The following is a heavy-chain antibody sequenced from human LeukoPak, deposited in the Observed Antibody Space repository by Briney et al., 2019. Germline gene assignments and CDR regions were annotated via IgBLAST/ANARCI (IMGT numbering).Heavy chain of an antibody. CDR2: IYYSGST. CDR1: GGSISSYY. CDR3: ARKDTAMVTGAFDI. J-gene: IGHJ3*02. D-gene: IGHD5-18*01. V-gene: IGHV4-59*13. Sequence: SETLSLTCTVSGGSISSYYWSWIRQPPGKGLEWIGYIYYSGSTNYNPSLKSRVTISEDTSKNQFSLKLSSVTAADTAVYYCARKDTAMVTGAFDIWGQGTMVTVSS.